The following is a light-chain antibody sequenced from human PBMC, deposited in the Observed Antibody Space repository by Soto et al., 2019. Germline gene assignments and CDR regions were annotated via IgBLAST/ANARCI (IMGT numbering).Light chain of an antibody. CDR3: QQYGSSLTWT. Sequence: ELVLTQSPGTLSLSPGERATLSCRASQSVSSSYLAWYQQKPGQAPRLLISGASSRPTGIPDRFSGSGSGTDFALTISRLEPEDFAVYYCQQYGSSLTWTFGQGTKVEIK. CDR1: QSVSSSY. V-gene: IGKV3-20*01. J-gene: IGKJ1*01. CDR2: GAS.